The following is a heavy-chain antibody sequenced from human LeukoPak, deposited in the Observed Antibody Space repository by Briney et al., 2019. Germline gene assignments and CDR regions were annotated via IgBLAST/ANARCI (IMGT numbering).Heavy chain of an antibody. CDR2: INPNSGGT. CDR1: GYTSTGYY. Sequence: ASVKVSCKASGYTSTGYYMHWVREAPGQGLEWMGWINPNSGGTNYAQKFQGRVTMTRDTSISTAYMELSRLRSDDTAVYYCARDMITFGEVIVRESYWGQGTLVTVSS. V-gene: IGHV1-2*02. J-gene: IGHJ4*02. CDR3: ARDMITFGEVIVRESY. D-gene: IGHD3-16*02.